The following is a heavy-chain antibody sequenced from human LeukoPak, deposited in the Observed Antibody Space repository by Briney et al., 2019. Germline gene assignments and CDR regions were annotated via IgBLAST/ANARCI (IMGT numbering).Heavy chain of an antibody. Sequence: GGSLRLSCAASGFTFSSYGMHWVRQAPGKGLEWVAVIWYDGSNKYYADSVKGRFTISRDNTKNTLYLQMNSLRAEDTAVYYCARGDSGYDFLDYLGQGTLVTVSS. D-gene: IGHD5-12*01. V-gene: IGHV3-33*01. J-gene: IGHJ4*02. CDR2: IWYDGSNK. CDR1: GFTFSSYG. CDR3: ARGDSGYDFLDY.